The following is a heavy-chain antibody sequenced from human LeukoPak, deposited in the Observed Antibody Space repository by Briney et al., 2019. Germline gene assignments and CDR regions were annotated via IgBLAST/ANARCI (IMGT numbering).Heavy chain of an antibody. Sequence: PSETLSFTGSVSGGSISSSGYYWGWIRQPPGKGLEWIGTIYYSGSTYYNPSLKSRVTISVDTSKNQFSLRLSSVTAADTAVHYCARHDCSSTSCSYLPWGQGTLVSVSS. D-gene: IGHD2-2*01. CDR1: GGSISSSGYY. J-gene: IGHJ5*02. CDR2: IYYSGST. CDR3: ARHDCSSTSCSYLP. V-gene: IGHV4-39*01.